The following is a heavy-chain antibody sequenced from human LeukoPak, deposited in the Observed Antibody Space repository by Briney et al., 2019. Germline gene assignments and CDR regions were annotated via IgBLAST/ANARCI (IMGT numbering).Heavy chain of an antibody. Sequence: TGGSLRLSCTASGFTFRNYAMSWIRQAPGKGLEWVSYISSSSSYTNYADSVKGRFTISRDNAKNSLYLQMNSLRAEDTAVYYCARDPYGDYVFDYWGQGTLVTVSS. CDR1: GFTFRNYA. D-gene: IGHD4-17*01. CDR2: ISSSSSYT. V-gene: IGHV3-11*06. CDR3: ARDPYGDYVFDY. J-gene: IGHJ4*02.